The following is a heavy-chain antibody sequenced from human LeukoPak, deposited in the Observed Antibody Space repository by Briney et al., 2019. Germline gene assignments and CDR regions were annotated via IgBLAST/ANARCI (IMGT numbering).Heavy chain of an antibody. CDR2: ISPSSGTM. J-gene: IGHJ4*02. D-gene: IGHD2-15*01. CDR1: GFTFSRYS. CDR3: AKAAGYCSGGSCLDY. Sequence: GGSLRLSCAASGFTFSRYSMNWVRQAPGKGLEWVSYISPSSGTMFYADSVKGRFTISRDNAKNTLYLQMNGLRAEDTAVYYCAKAAGYCSGGSCLDYWGQGALVTVSS. V-gene: IGHV3-48*01.